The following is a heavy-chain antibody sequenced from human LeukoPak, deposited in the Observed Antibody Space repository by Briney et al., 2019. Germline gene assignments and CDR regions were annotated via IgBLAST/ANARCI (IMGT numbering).Heavy chain of an antibody. V-gene: IGHV4-39*01. J-gene: IGHJ4*02. CDR1: GGSISSSSYY. D-gene: IGHD5-18*01. CDR3: ARHGYGTYSWDY. CDR2: IYYSGST. Sequence: PSETLSLTCTVSGGSISSSSYYWGWIRQPPGKGLEWIGSIYYSGSTYYNPSLKSRVTISVDTSKNQFSLKLSSVTAADTAVYYCARHGYGTYSWDYWGQGTLVTVSS.